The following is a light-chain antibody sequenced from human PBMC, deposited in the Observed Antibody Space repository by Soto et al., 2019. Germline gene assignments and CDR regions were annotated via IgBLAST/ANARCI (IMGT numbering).Light chain of an antibody. J-gene: IGKJ1*01. CDR3: QQRSYWPLT. Sequence: EIVLTQSPATLSLSPGERATLSCRASQSVDNHLAWHQQKPGQAPRLLIYDASNRATDIPARFSGSGSGTDFTLTISSLEPEDFVVYYCQQRSYWPLTFGQGTKVEFK. CDR2: DAS. CDR1: QSVDNH. V-gene: IGKV3-11*01.